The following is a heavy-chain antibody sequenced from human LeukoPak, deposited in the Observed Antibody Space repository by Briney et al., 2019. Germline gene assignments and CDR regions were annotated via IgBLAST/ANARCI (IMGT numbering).Heavy chain of an antibody. J-gene: IGHJ6*02. CDR3: ARADLARCGMDV. Sequence: SETLSLTCTVSGGSISSYYWSWIRQPPGKGLEWIGYIYYSGSTNYNPSLKSRVTISVDTSKNQFSLKLSSVTAADTAVYYCARADLARCGMDVWGQGTTVTVSS. CDR1: GGSISSYY. CDR2: IYYSGST. V-gene: IGHV4-59*01.